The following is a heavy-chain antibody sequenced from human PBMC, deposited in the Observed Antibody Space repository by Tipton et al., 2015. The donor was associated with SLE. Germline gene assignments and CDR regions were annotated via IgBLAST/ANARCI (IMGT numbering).Heavy chain of an antibody. V-gene: IGHV4-61*05. CDR2: IYYSGST. CDR1: GGSISSSSYY. CDR3: ARVEDYYGSGSYFLLYYYGMDV. D-gene: IGHD3-10*01. Sequence: TLSLTCTVSGGSISSSSYYWGWIRQPPGKGLEWIGYIYYSGSTNYNPSLKSRVTISVDTSKNQFSLKLSSVTAADTAVYYCARVEDYYGSGSYFLLYYYGMDVWGQGTTVTVSS. J-gene: IGHJ6*02.